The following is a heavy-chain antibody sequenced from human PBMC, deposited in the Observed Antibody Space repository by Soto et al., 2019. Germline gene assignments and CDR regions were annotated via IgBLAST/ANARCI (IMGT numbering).Heavy chain of an antibody. D-gene: IGHD3-22*01. J-gene: IGHJ6*02. CDR3: ARSLDSSINWGDYYYGMDV. Sequence: PSETLSLTCTVSGGSISSYYWSWIRQPPGKGLKWIGYIYYSGSTNYNPSLKSRVTISVDTSGNQFSLKLSSVTAADTAVYYCARSLDSSINWGDYYYGMDVWGQGTTVTSP. CDR2: IYYSGST. CDR1: GGSISSYY. V-gene: IGHV4-59*01.